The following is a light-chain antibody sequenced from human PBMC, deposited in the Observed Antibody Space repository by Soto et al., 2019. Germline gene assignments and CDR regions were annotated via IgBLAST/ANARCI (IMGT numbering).Light chain of an antibody. CDR1: QRISSY. CDR3: QPSYSTPIT. J-gene: IGKJ3*01. CDR2: AAS. V-gene: IGKV1-39*01. Sequence: DIQMTQSPSSLSVSVGDRVTITCRASQRISSYLNWYQQKPGKAPKLLIYAASSLQSGVPSRFSGSGSGTDFPLTISSLQPEDFATYYCQPSYSTPITFGPGTKVD.